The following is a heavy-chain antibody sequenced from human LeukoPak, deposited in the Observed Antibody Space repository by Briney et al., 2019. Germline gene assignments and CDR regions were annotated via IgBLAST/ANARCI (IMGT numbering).Heavy chain of an antibody. J-gene: IGHJ3*02. CDR1: GYSISSGYY. Sequence: SETLSLTCTVSGYSISSGYYWGWIRQPPGKRLEWIGSIYYSGDTYSTPSLKSRVAISLDTSNNQFSLSLSSVTAADTAVYYCAREVNYGDYGDNAFDIWGQGTMVTVSS. D-gene: IGHD4-17*01. V-gene: IGHV4-38-2*02. CDR2: IYYSGDT. CDR3: AREVNYGDYGDNAFDI.